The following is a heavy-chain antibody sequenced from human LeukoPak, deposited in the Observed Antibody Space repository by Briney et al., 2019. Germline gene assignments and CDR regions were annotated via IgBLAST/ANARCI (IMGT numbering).Heavy chain of an antibody. D-gene: IGHD6-13*01. CDR1: GFTVSSNY. V-gene: IGHV3-53*05. Sequence: GGSLRLSCAASGFTVSSNYMSWVRKAPGKGLEWVSVIYSGGSTYYADSVKGRFTISRDNSKNTLYLQMNSLRAEDTAVYYCARTSAAAAGTSPFDYWGQGTLVTVSS. CDR2: IYSGGST. J-gene: IGHJ4*02. CDR3: ARTSAAAAGTSPFDY.